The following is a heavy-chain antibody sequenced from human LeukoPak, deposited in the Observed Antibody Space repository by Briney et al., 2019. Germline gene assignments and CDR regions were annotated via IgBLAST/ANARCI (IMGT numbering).Heavy chain of an antibody. D-gene: IGHD5-18*01. CDR1: GSTFTGYY. V-gene: IGHV1-2*06. CDR3: ARGGYTYGYSDY. CDR2: INPNSGGT. Sequence: ASVKVSCKASGSTFTGYYMHWVRQAPGQGLEWMGRINPNSGGTNYAQKFQGRVTMTRDTSISTAYMELSRLRSDDTAVYYCARGGYTYGYSDYWGQGTLVTVSS. J-gene: IGHJ4*02.